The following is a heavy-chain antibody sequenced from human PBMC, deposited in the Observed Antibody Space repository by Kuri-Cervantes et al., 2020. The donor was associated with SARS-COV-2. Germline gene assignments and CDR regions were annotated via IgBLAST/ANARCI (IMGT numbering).Heavy chain of an antibody. D-gene: IGHD4-17*01. CDR2: IGNTDSTT. J-gene: IGHJ4*02. CDR3: ARDLSQYGDPGFDF. Sequence: GESLKISCAASGFTFNSYEMNWVRQAPGKGLEWLSYIGNTDSTTYYADCVKGRFTISRDNAKNLLYLQMNSLRAEDTALYYCARDLSQYGDPGFDFWGQGTLVTVSS. V-gene: IGHV3-48*03. CDR1: GFTFNSYE.